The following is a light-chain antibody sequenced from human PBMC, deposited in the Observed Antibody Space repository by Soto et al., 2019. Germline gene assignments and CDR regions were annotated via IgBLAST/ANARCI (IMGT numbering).Light chain of an antibody. CDR3: EQYNNWPLT. V-gene: IGKV3-15*01. CDR2: EAS. Sequence: EIEMTQSPSTLSASPGDRATLSCRASQSVNSNLAWYQQKRGQAPRLLIYEASSRATGIPARFSASGSGTEFTLTISSLQSEDFAVYYCEQYNNWPLTFGGGTNVEIK. J-gene: IGKJ4*01. CDR1: QSVNSN.